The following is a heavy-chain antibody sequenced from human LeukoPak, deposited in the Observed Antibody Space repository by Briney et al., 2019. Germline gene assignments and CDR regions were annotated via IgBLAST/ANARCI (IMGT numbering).Heavy chain of an antibody. V-gene: IGHV3-21*01. D-gene: IGHD3-10*01. CDR1: GFTFSSYS. Sequence: PGGSLRLSCAASGFTFSSYSMNWVRQAPGKGLEWVSSISSSSSYIYYADSVKGRFTISRDNAKSSLYLQMNSLRAEDTAVYYCASITMVREPFFDYWGQGTLVTVSS. J-gene: IGHJ4*02. CDR3: ASITMVREPFFDY. CDR2: ISSSSSYI.